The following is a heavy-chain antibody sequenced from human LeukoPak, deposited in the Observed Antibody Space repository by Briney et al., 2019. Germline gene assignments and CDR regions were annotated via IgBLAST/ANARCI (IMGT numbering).Heavy chain of an antibody. J-gene: IGHJ4*02. D-gene: IGHD3-10*01. CDR2: ISGSGGGT. Sequence: GGSLRLSCSASGFTLRSYAMGWVRQAPGKGLEWVSAISGSGGGTYYADSVKGRFTISRDNSKNTLYLQMNSLRAEDTAVYYCAKDAVRGVIRGTRGDYWGQGTLVTVSS. CDR1: GFTLRSYA. V-gene: IGHV3-23*01. CDR3: AKDAVRGVIRGTRGDY.